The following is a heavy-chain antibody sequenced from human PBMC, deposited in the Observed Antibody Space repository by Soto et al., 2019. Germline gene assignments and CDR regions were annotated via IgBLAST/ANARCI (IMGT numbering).Heavy chain of an antibody. J-gene: IGHJ6*03. V-gene: IGHV4-39*02. Sequence: SETLSLTCTVSGGSISSSSYYWGWIRQPPGKGLEWIGSIYYSGSTYYNPSLKSRVTISVDTSKNQFSLKLSSVTAADTAVYYCARELWFGELSFYYYYSYMDVWGKGTTVTVSS. CDR3: ARELWFGELSFYYYYSYMDV. CDR2: IYYSGST. D-gene: IGHD3-10*01. CDR1: GGSISSSSYY.